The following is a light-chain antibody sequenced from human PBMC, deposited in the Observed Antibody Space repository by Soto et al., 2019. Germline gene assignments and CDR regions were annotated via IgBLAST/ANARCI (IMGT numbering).Light chain of an antibody. Sequence: DIQMTQYPSSLSASVGDRVTITCRASQSISRYLNWYQQKPGKPPKLLIYAASSLQSGVPSRFSGSGSGTDFTLTISSLQSEDFAVYHCQQYFNWWTFGQGTKVDI. CDR3: QQYFNWWT. V-gene: IGKV1-39*01. CDR1: QSISRY. J-gene: IGKJ1*01. CDR2: AAS.